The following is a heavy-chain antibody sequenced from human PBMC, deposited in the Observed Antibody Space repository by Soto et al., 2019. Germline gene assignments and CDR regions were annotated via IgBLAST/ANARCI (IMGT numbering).Heavy chain of an antibody. CDR2: IYYGGST. CDR1: GGSISNGGYY. CDR3: ARVGYYDSSGYYSGDY. D-gene: IGHD3-22*01. Sequence: PSETLCLTWTVSGGSISNGGYYWSWIRQHPGKGLEWIGYIYYGGSTYYNPSLKSRATISGDTSKNQFSLKLSSVTAADTAVYYCARVGYYDSSGYYSGDYWGQGTLVTVSS. J-gene: IGHJ4*02. V-gene: IGHV4-31*02.